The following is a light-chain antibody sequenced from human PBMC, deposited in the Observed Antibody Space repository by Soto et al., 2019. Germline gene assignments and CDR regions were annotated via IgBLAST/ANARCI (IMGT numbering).Light chain of an antibody. CDR3: QQYAGSPRT. J-gene: IGKJ1*01. CDR2: GAS. V-gene: IGKV3-20*01. CDR1: QSVNNNY. Sequence: EIVLTQSPGTLSLSPGERATLSCRASQSVNNNYLAWYQRQPGQAPRLLIYGASSRATGIPDRFSGSGSGTDFTLTISRLEPEDFAAYYCQQYAGSPRTFGQGTKV.